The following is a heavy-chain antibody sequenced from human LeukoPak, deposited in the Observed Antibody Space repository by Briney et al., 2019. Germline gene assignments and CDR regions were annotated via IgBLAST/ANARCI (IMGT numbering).Heavy chain of an antibody. CDR2: INHSGST. CDR3: ARAMAVRGPLGY. CDR1: GGSFSGYY. Sequence: SETLSLTCAVYGGSFSGYYWSWIRQPPGKGLEWIGEINHSGSTNYNPSLKSRVTISVDTSKNQFSLKLSSVTAADTAVYYCARAMAVRGPLGYWGQGTLVTVSS. D-gene: IGHD3-10*01. V-gene: IGHV4-34*01. J-gene: IGHJ4*02.